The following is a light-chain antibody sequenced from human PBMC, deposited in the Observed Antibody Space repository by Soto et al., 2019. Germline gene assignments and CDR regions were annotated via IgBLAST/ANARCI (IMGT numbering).Light chain of an antibody. V-gene: IGLV2-14*01. Sequence: QSALAQPASVSGSPGQSITISCTGTSDDIGTFKYVSWYQQHPGKAPKLLIYEVSVRPSGISGRFSASKSGNTASLTISALRAEDEADYYCSSYTASSNEVFGTGTKVTLL. CDR3: SSYTASSNEV. J-gene: IGLJ1*01. CDR1: SDDIGTFKY. CDR2: EVS.